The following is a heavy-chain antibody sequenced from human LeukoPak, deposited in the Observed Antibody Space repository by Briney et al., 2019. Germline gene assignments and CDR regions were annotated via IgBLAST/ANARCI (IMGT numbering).Heavy chain of an antibody. D-gene: IGHD6-19*01. Sequence: ASVKVSCKASGYTFTSYYMHWVRQAPGQGLEWMGIINPSGGSTSYAQKFQGRATMTRDTSTSTVYMELSSLRSEDTAVYYCARECRIAVAGTAKLWFDPWGQGTLVTVSS. J-gene: IGHJ5*02. CDR2: INPSGGST. V-gene: IGHV1-46*01. CDR3: ARECRIAVAGTAKLWFDP. CDR1: GYTFTSYY.